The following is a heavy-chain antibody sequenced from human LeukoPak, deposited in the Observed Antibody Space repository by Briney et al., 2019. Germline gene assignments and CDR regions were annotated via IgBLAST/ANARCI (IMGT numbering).Heavy chain of an antibody. CDR1: GGSIISTIYY. CDR2: ISYSGSS. Sequence: PSETLSLTCTVSGGSIISTIYYWGWIRQSPGKGLDWIGSISYSGSSFCKPSLKSRVTISVDKSKNQFSLKLSSVTAADTAVYYCARVDIVATILYYFDYWGQGTLVTVSS. J-gene: IGHJ4*02. V-gene: IGHV4-39*07. D-gene: IGHD5-12*01. CDR3: ARVDIVATILYYFDY.